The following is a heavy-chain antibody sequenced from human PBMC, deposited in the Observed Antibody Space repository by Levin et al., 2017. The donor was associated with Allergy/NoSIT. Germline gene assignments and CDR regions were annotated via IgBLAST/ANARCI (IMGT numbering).Heavy chain of an antibody. Sequence: ASVKVSCAASGFNFRGFAMSWVRQAPGKGLEWVSAISDSGAGTHYADSVKGRFTISRDNSKNTLYLQMNTLRAEDTALYYCAKDRTQTGDLPDYWGQGTLVTVSS. J-gene: IGHJ4*02. V-gene: IGHV3-23*01. CDR1: GFNFRGFA. D-gene: IGHD7-27*01. CDR3: AKDRTQTGDLPDY. CDR2: ISDSGAGT.